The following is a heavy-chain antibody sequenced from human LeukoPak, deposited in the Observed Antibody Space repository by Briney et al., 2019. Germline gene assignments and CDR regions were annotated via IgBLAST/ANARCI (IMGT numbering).Heavy chain of an antibody. CDR3: ARVRGYYDFWSGYYSTGYYYGMDV. Sequence: SETLSLTCAVSGGSISSGGYSWSWIRQPPGKGLEWIGYIYHSGSTYYNPSLKSRVTISVDRSKNQSSLKLSSVTAADTAVYYCARVRGYYDFWSGYYSTGYYYGMDVWGQGTTVTVSS. V-gene: IGHV4-30-2*01. CDR2: IYHSGST. J-gene: IGHJ6*02. D-gene: IGHD3-3*01. CDR1: GGSISSGGYS.